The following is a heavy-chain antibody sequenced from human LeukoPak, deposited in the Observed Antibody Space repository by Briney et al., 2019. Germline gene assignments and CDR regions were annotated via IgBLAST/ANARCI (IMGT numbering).Heavy chain of an antibody. CDR3: ARQGSGIAAAGRDFDY. Sequence: SETLSLTCTVSGGSISSGTYYWGWIRQPPGKGLEWIGSIYYSGSTYYNPSLKSRVTISVDTSKNQFSLKLSSVTAADTAVYYCARQGSGIAAAGRDFDYWGQGTLVTVSS. CDR1: GGSISSGTYY. D-gene: IGHD6-13*01. V-gene: IGHV4-39*01. CDR2: IYYSGST. J-gene: IGHJ4*02.